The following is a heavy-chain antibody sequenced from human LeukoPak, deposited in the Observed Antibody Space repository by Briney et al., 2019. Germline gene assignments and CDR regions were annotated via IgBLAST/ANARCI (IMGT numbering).Heavy chain of an antibody. CDR3: ARISEQWLVALDY. J-gene: IGHJ4*02. Sequence: GGSLRLSCAASGFTFSSYGMHWVRQAPGKGLEWVAFIRYDGSNKYYADSVKGRFTISRDNSKNTLYLQMNSLRAEDTAVYYCARISEQWLVALDYWGQGTLVTVSS. CDR2: IRYDGSNK. V-gene: IGHV3-30*02. CDR1: GFTFSSYG. D-gene: IGHD6-19*01.